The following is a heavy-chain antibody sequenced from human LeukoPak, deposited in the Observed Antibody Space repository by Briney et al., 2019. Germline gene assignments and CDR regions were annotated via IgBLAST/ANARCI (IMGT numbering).Heavy chain of an antibody. CDR1: GFTFSSYA. CDR2: ISYDGSNK. V-gene: IGHV3-30-3*01. CDR3: ARDALRVATPNWFDP. J-gene: IGHJ5*02. D-gene: IGHD5-12*01. Sequence: GRSLRLSCAASGFTFSSYAMHWVRQAPGKGLEWVAVISYDGSNKYYADSVKGRFTISRDNSKNTPYLQMNSLRAEDTAVYYCARDALRVATPNWFDPWGQGTLVTVSS.